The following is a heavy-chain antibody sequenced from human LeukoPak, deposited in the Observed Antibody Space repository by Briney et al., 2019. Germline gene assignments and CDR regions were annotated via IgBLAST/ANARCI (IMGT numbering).Heavy chain of an antibody. Sequence: GGSLRLSCVVSGFTFSTSAMSWVRQAPGKGLEWVANIKLDGSEKNYVDSVKGRFTISRDNTKNSLYLQMNSLRVEDTAVFYCARDQYDTWSRRGNFDSWGQGTLVIVSP. CDR1: GFTFSTSA. J-gene: IGHJ4*02. CDR3: ARDQYDTWSRRGNFDS. CDR2: IKLDGSEK. D-gene: IGHD3-3*01. V-gene: IGHV3-7*03.